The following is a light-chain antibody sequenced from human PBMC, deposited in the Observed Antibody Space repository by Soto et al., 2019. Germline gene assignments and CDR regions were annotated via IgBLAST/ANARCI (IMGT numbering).Light chain of an antibody. CDR1: QSVATN. CDR3: QQYDTWPK. J-gene: IGKJ1*01. Sequence: EMVVTQSPATLSVSPGERATLSCRASQSVATNLAWYQQKPGQAPRLLIYAASTRATGIPARFSGSGSGTEFTLTISGLQSEDFAVYYCQQYDTWPKFGQGTKVDIK. CDR2: AAS. V-gene: IGKV3-15*01.